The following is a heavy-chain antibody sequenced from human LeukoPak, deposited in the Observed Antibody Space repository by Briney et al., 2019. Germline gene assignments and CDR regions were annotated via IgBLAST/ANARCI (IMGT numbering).Heavy chain of an antibody. J-gene: IGHJ4*02. Sequence: SETLSLTCAVYGGSFSGYYWSWIRQPPGKGLEWIGEINHSGSTNYNPSLKSRVTISVDTSKNQFSLKLSSVTAADTAVYYCARGRGYYDSSGYLPSPSDYWGQGTLVTVSS. CDR2: INHSGST. V-gene: IGHV4-34*01. D-gene: IGHD3-22*01. CDR3: ARGRGYYDSSGYLPSPSDY. CDR1: GGSFSGYY.